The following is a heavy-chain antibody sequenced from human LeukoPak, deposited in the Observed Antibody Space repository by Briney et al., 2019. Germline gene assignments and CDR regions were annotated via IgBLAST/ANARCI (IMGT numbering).Heavy chain of an antibody. Sequence: SQALSLTCAISGDSVSSNSPAWNWIRQSPARGVEWLGRTYYRCKWYNDYSVDVKSRIIINPDTSNTQLSLQLNSVTPEDTAVFYCARELGALDTWGGGILVTVS. CDR2: TYYRCKWYN. CDR1: GDSVSSNSPA. V-gene: IGHV6-1*01. J-gene: IGHJ5*02. D-gene: IGHD4-17*01. CDR3: ARELGALDT.